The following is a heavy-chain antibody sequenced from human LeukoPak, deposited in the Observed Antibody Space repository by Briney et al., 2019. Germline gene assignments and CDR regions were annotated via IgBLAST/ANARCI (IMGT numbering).Heavy chain of an antibody. J-gene: IGHJ6*03. CDR2: ISSSGSTI. Sequence: GGSLRLSCAASGFTFSSYSMNWVRQAPGKGLEWVSYISSSGSTIYYADSVKGRFTISRDNAKNSLYLQMNSLRAEDTAVYYCARDKLDIVVVPAAREHYYCYYMDVWGKGTTVTVSS. V-gene: IGHV3-48*04. CDR1: GFTFSSYS. CDR3: ARDKLDIVVVPAAREHYYCYYMDV. D-gene: IGHD2-2*03.